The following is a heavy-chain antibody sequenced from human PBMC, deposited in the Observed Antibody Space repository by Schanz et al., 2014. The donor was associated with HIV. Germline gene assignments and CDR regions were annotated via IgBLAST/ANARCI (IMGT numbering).Heavy chain of an antibody. Sequence: VQLVESGGGVVQPGKSLRLSCAASGFSFSSYGMHWVRQAPGKGLEWVSSISGSGLRLYYADSVKGRFTISRDYVKNSVDLEMNRLTGEDTAVYYCARGLAARLPHYHFGMDVWGQGTTVTVSS. CDR1: GFSFSSYG. CDR3: ARGLAARLPHYHFGMDV. D-gene: IGHD6-6*01. CDR2: ISGSGLRL. J-gene: IGHJ6*02. V-gene: IGHV3-48*04.